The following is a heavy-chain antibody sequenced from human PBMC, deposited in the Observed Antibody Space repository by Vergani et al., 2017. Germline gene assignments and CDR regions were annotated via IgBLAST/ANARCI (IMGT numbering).Heavy chain of an antibody. CDR1: GGSISSGSYY. CDR3: ARDPLTTYRDL. CDR2: IYTTGSS. D-gene: IGHD4-11*01. Sequence: QAQLQESGPGLVKPSQTLSLTCTVSGGSISSGSYYWSWIRQPAGKGLEWIGRIYTTGSSNYNPSLKSRVTISVDTSNNQFSLKLSSVTAADTAVYYCARDPLTTYRDLWGQGTLVTVSS. V-gene: IGHV4-61*02. J-gene: IGHJ5*02.